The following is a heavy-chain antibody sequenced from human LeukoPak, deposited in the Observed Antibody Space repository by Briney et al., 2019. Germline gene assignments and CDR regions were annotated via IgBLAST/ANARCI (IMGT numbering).Heavy chain of an antibody. D-gene: IGHD2-2*01. J-gene: IGHJ4*02. CDR1: GGSISSRSYY. CDR3: ARHDCSSTSCYADY. V-gene: IGHV4-39*01. CDR2: IYYIVST. Sequence: SETLSLTCTVSGGSISSRSYYWGWIRQPPGKGVEWIGTIYYIVSTYYTPSLKSRVTISVDTSKNQFSLKLSSVTAADTAVYYCARHDCSSTSCYADYWGQGTLVTVSS.